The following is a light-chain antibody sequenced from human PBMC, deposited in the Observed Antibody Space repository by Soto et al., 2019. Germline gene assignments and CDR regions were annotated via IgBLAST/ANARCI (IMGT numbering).Light chain of an antibody. Sequence: ENVLTQSPGTLSLSPGDRATLSCRASQGFSSSYLAWYQQKPGQAPRLLIYGASIRATGIPDRFSGSGSGTDFTLTISRLEPEDFALYYCQQRSNWPRITFGQGTRLEIK. J-gene: IGKJ5*01. CDR3: QQRSNWPRIT. CDR1: QGFSSSY. V-gene: IGKV3D-20*02. CDR2: GAS.